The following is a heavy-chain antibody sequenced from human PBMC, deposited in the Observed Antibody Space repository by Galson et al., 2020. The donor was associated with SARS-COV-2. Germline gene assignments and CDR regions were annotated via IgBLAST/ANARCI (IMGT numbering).Heavy chain of an antibody. D-gene: IGHD4-4*01. CDR2: IKPRGGGT. CDR3: ARDSQGGNDYNYLLF. Sequence: ASVKVSCKASGYTFTSYYIQGVRQASGQGLEWMGIIKPRGGGTTYAQKFQGRVTMTRDTSTSTVYMELSSLRSEDTAVYYCARDSQGGNDYNYLLFWGQGTLVTVSS. J-gene: IGHJ4*02. CDR1: GYTFTSYY. V-gene: IGHV1-46*01.